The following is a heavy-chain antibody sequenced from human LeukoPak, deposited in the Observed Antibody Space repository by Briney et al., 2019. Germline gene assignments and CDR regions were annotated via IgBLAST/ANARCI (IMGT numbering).Heavy chain of an antibody. D-gene: IGHD6-13*01. V-gene: IGHV1-2*02. J-gene: IGHJ3*02. CDR2: INPKSGGT. Sequence: ASVKVFCKASGYTFTGYYIHWVRQAPGQGLEWMGWINPKSGGTNYAQKFQGSVTMSRDTSISTAYMELRRLRSDDTAVYYCARPRSSWYSDALDIWGQGTMVTVSS. CDR1: GYTFTGYY. CDR3: ARPRSSWYSDALDI.